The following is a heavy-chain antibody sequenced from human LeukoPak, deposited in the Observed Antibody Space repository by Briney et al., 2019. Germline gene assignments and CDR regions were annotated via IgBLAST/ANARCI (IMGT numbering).Heavy chain of an antibody. CDR1: GGSFSGYY. D-gene: IGHD3-9*01. Sequence: PSETLSLTCAVYGGSFSGYYWSWIRHPPGKGLEWIGEINHSGSTNYNPSLKSRVTISVDTSKNQFSLKLSSVTAADTAVYYCVRPDDNSFDFWGQGTMVTVSS. CDR3: VRPDDNSFDF. V-gene: IGHV4-34*01. J-gene: IGHJ3*01. CDR2: INHSGST.